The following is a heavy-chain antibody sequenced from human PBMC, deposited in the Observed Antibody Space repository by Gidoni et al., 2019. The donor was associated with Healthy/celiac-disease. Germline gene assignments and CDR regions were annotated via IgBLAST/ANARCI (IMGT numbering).Heavy chain of an antibody. Sequence: EVQLVESGGGLVQPGRSLRLSCAASGFTFDDYAMHWVRQAPGKGLEWVSGISWNSGSIGYADSVKGRFTISRDNAKNSLYLQMNSLRAEDTALYYCAKDRSSSGLVLDYWGQGTLVTVSS. J-gene: IGHJ4*02. V-gene: IGHV3-9*01. CDR2: ISWNSGSI. CDR3: AKDRSSSGLVLDY. CDR1: GFTFDDYA. D-gene: IGHD6-19*01.